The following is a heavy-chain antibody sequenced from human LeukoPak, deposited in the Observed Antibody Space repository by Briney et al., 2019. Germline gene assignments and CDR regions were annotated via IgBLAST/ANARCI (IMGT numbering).Heavy chain of an antibody. CDR2: ISSDSTTI. CDR1: GFTFNSYN. CDR3: ARDEDAF. Sequence: GGSLRLSCVASGFTFNSYNMNWVRQAPGKGLEWVSYISSDSTTIFYADSVKGRFTISRDNVENSLFLQLNSLRDEDTAVYYCARDEDAFGGQGTLVTVSS. V-gene: IGHV3-48*02. J-gene: IGHJ4*02.